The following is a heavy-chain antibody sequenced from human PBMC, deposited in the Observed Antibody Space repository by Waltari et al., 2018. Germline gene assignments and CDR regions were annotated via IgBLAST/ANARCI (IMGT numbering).Heavy chain of an antibody. J-gene: IGHJ4*02. V-gene: IGHV3-33*01. CDR3: ARAYYYDSSGYYPIDY. CDR2: IWYDGSNK. CDR1: GFTFSSYG. D-gene: IGHD3-22*01. Sequence: QVQLVESGGGVVQPGRSLRLSRAASGFTFSSYGMHWVRQAPGKGLEGVAVIWYDGSNKYYADSVKGRFTISRDNSKNTLYLQMNSLRAEDTAVYYCARAYYYDSSGYYPIDYWGQGTLVTVSS.